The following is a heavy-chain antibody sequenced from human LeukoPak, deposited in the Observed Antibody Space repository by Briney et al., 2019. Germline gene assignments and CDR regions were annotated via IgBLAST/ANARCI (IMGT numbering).Heavy chain of an antibody. D-gene: IGHD4-17*01. J-gene: IGHJ4*02. V-gene: IGHV1-18*01. CDR2: ISAYNGNS. CDR1: GYTFTSYG. CDR3: ARDLSPTVPSDY. Sequence: ASVKVSCKASGYTFTSYGMSWVRQAPGQGLEWMGWISAYNGNSNYAQKLQGRVTMTTDTSTSTAYMELRSLRSDDTAVYYCARDLSPTVPSDYWGQGTLVTVSS.